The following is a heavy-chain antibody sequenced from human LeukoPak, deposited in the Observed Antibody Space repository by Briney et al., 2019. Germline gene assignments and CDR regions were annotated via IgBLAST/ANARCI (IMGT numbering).Heavy chain of an antibody. CDR1: GFSFSNHY. CDR3: TRVIVAVPGYFDYFDF. J-gene: IGHJ4*02. D-gene: IGHD6-19*01. V-gene: IGHV3-7*01. CDR2: ISEDGSNK. Sequence: GGSLRLSCTASGFSFSNHYMRWIRQAPGKGLEWVANISEDGSNKWHLGSVKGRFTVSRDDARNSLYLQMNSLRVEDTAVYYCTRVIVAVPGYFDYFDFWGQGVLVTVSS.